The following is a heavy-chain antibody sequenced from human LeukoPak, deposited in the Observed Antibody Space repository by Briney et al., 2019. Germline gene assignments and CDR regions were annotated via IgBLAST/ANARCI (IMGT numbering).Heavy chain of an antibody. CDR2: FDPEDGET. CDR3: VIAAAGTVYYLDY. CDR1: GYTLTELS. D-gene: IGHD6-13*01. Sequence: ASVKVSCKVSGYTLTELSMHWVRQAPGKGLEWMGGFDPEDGETIYAQKFQGRVTITADKSTSTAYMELSSLRSEDTAVYYCVIAAAGTVYYLDYWGQGTLVTVSS. J-gene: IGHJ4*02. V-gene: IGHV1-24*01.